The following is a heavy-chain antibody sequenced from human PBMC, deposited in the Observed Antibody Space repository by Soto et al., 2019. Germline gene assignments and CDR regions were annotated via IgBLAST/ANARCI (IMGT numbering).Heavy chain of an antibody. CDR2: IWYDGSNK. D-gene: IGHD6-13*01. Sequence: PGGSPRLSCAASGFTFSSYGMHWVRQAPGKGLEWVAVIWYDGSNKYYADSVKGRFTISRDNSKNTLYLQMNSLRAEDTAVYYCARDLRFRSAGLDYWGQGTLVTVSS. V-gene: IGHV3-33*01. CDR1: GFTFSSYG. J-gene: IGHJ4*02. CDR3: ARDLRFRSAGLDY.